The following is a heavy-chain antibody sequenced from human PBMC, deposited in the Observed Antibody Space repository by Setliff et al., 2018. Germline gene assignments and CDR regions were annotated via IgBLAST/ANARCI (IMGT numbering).Heavy chain of an antibody. J-gene: IGHJ3*02. Sequence: SETLSLTCTVSGGSISSGDYYWSWIRQPPGRGLEWIGYIYYSGSTYYNPSLKSRVTISVDTSKNQFSLKLSSVTAADTAVYYCARERSGSYYGYAFDIWGQGTMVTVSS. CDR1: GGSISSGDYY. CDR2: IYYSGST. V-gene: IGHV4-30-4*08. D-gene: IGHD1-26*01. CDR3: ARERSGSYYGYAFDI.